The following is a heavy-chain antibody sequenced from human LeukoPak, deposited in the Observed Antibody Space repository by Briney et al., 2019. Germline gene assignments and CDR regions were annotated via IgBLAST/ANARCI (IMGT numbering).Heavy chain of an antibody. CDR1: GYTFTAYY. V-gene: IGHV1-2*02. Sequence: ASVKVSCKASGYTFTAYYISWVRQAPGQGPEWMGWINPKSGDTDYAQKFQGRVIMTRDTSTTTAYMELYSLRSDDTAVYYCARDVSGGSCYSYPRSNWFDPWGQGTLVTVSS. CDR2: INPKSGDT. J-gene: IGHJ5*02. D-gene: IGHD2-15*01. CDR3: ARDVSGGSCYSYPRSNWFDP.